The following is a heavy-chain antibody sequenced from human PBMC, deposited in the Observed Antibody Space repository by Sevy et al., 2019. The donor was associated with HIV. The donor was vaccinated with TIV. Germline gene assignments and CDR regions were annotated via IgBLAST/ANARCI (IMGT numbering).Heavy chain of an antibody. J-gene: IGHJ6*02. CDR2: ISAYNGNT. V-gene: IGHV1-18*01. Sequence: ASVKVSCKASGYTFTSYGISWVRQAPGQGLEWMGWISAYNGNTNYAQKLQGRVTMTTDTSTSTAYMELRSLRSDDTAVYYRARSQSYYDFLSGYSTYYYYGMDVWGQGTTVTVSS. D-gene: IGHD3-3*01. CDR1: GYTFTSYG. CDR3: ARSQSYYDFLSGYSTYYYYGMDV.